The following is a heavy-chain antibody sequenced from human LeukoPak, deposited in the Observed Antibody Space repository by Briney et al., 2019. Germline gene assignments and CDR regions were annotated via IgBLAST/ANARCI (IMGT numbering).Heavy chain of an antibody. CDR2: IYWDDDK. CDR3: VTGTHFDF. CDR1: GFSLIDRGVG. J-gene: IGHJ4*02. Sequence: SGPTLVKPTQTLTLTCTFSGFSLIDRGVGVGWIRQPPGKALEWLALIYWDDDKRYSPSLKNRLTITKDTSKDQVVLSLTNMDPVDAATYYGVTGTHFDFWGQGTPVAVSS. D-gene: IGHD6-13*01. V-gene: IGHV2-5*02.